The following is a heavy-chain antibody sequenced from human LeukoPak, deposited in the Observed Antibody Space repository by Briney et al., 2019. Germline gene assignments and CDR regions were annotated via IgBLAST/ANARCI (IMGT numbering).Heavy chain of an antibody. Sequence: GGSLRLSCAASGFTFSNAWMSWVRQAPGKGLEWVGRIKSKTDSGTKDYAAPVKGSVTISRDDSKNTLYLQMNSLKTEDTAVYYCTTTYSNSACGGNWGNYYYMDLWGKGTTVTVSS. J-gene: IGHJ6*03. CDR2: IKSKTDSGTK. CDR1: GFTFSNAW. V-gene: IGHV3-15*01. D-gene: IGHD4-11*01. CDR3: TTTYSNSACGGNWGNYYYMDL.